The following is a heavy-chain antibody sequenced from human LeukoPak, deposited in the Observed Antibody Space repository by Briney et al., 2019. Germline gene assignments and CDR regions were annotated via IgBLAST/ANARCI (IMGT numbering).Heavy chain of an antibody. CDR3: ARDHYYDSSGYDDS. V-gene: IGHV3-7*01. D-gene: IGHD3-22*01. CDR1: GFTFKGYW. Sequence: GGSLRLSCAASGFTFKGYWMSWVRQAPGKGLEWVANIQQDGSEKKYVDSVKGRFTISRDNAKNSLYLQMNSPRAEATAVYYCARDHYYDSSGYDDSWGQGTLVTVSS. J-gene: IGHJ4*02. CDR2: IQQDGSEK.